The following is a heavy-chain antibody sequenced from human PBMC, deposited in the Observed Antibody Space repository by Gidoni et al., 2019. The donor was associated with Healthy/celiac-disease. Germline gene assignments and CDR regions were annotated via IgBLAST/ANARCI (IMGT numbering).Heavy chain of an antibody. Sequence: QVQLQESGPGLVKPSETLSLTCTVSGGSVSSGSYYWSWILQPPGKGLEWIGYIYYRGSTNYNPSLKCRVTISVDTSKNQFSLKLSSVTSADTAVYYCAIRGYGDYAIDDYWGQGTLVTVSS. V-gene: IGHV4-61*01. CDR1: GGSVSSGSYY. CDR2: IYYRGST. D-gene: IGHD4-17*01. CDR3: AIRGYGDYAIDDY. J-gene: IGHJ4*02.